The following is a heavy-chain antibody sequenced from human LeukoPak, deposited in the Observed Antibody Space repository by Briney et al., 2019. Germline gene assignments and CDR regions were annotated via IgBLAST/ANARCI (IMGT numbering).Heavy chain of an antibody. CDR1: GFTFSSYA. Sequence: HPGGSLRLSCAASGFTFSSYAMHWVRQAPGKGLEWVAVISYDGSNKYYADSVKGRFTISRDNSKNTLYLQMNSLRAEDTAVYYCARDPSMWGSSGYYHDYWGQGTLVTVSS. J-gene: IGHJ4*02. V-gene: IGHV3-30-3*01. CDR3: ARDPSMWGSSGYYHDY. CDR2: ISYDGSNK. D-gene: IGHD3-22*01.